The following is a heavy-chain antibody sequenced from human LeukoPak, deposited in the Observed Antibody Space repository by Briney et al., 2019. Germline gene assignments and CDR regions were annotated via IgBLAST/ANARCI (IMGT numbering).Heavy chain of an antibody. CDR2: INHSGST. J-gene: IGHJ4*02. CDR1: GGSFSGYY. Sequence: PSETLSLTCAAYGGSFSGYYWSWIRQPPGKGLEWIGEINHSGSTNYNPSLKSRVTISVDTSKNQFSLKLSSVTAADTAVYYCARSQLTDFDYWGQGTLVTVSS. V-gene: IGHV4-34*01. D-gene: IGHD4/OR15-4a*01. CDR3: ARSQLTDFDY.